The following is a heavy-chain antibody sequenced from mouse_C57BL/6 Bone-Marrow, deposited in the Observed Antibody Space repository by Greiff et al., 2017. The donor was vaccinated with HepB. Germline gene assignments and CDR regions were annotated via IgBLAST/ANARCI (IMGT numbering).Heavy chain of an antibody. Sequence: DVMLVESGGGLVKPGGSLKLSCAASGFTFSSYAMSWVRQTPEKRLEWVATISDGGSYTYYPDNVKGRFTISRDNAKNNLYLQMSHLKSEDTAMYYCASPPYEYDEENAWFAYWGQGTLVTVSA. J-gene: IGHJ3*01. CDR1: GFTFSSYA. V-gene: IGHV5-4*03. CDR3: ASPPYEYDEENAWFAY. CDR2: ISDGGSYT. D-gene: IGHD2-4*01.